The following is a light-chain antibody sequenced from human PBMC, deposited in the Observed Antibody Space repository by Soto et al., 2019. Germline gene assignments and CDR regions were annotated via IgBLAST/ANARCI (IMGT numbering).Light chain of an antibody. CDR2: KAS. V-gene: IGKV1-5*03. CDR1: QSISSW. CDR3: QQYKSFSLT. Sequence: DIQMTQSPSTLSASVGYRVTITCRASQSISSWLAWYQQKTGKAPKLLIYKASSLESGVPSRFSGSGSGTEFTLTISSLQPDDFAIYYCQQYKSFSLTFGGGTKVEIK. J-gene: IGKJ4*01.